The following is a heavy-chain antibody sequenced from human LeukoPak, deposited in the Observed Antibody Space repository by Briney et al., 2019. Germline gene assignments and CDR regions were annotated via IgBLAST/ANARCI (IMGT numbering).Heavy chain of an antibody. D-gene: IGHD3-3*01. CDR1: GFTFSSYA. CDR3: AGEFGVVKEYYYYYGMDV. CDR2: ISYDGSNK. Sequence: GGSLRLSCAASGFTFSSYAMHWVRQAPGKGLEWVAVISYDGSNKYYADSVKGRFTISRDNSKNTLYLQMNSLRAEDTAVYYCAGEFGVVKEYYYYYGMDVWGQGTTVTVSS. V-gene: IGHV3-30-3*01. J-gene: IGHJ6*02.